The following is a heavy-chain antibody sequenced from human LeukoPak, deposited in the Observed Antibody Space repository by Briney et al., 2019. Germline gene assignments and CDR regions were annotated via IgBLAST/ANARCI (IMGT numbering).Heavy chain of an antibody. D-gene: IGHD3-10*01. CDR1: GFTFSSYA. CDR3: AKAKLLWFGESQYYFDY. CDR2: ISGSGGST. V-gene: IGHV3-23*01. J-gene: IGHJ4*02. Sequence: GGSLRLSCAASGFTFSSYAMSRVRQAPGKGLEWVSAISGSGGSTYYADSVKGRFTISRDNSKNTLYLQMNSLRAEDTAVYYCAKAKLLWFGESQYYFDYWGQGTLVTVSS.